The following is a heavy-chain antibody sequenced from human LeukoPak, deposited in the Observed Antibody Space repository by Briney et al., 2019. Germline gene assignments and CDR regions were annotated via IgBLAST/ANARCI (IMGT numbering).Heavy chain of an antibody. J-gene: IGHJ3*02. V-gene: IGHV3-48*02. Sequence: PGGSLRLSCAASGFTFRTYYMNWVRQTPGKGLEWLSFIHKTSSPIYYADSVKGRLTISRDNAKNSLYLQLNSLRDEDTAVYYCVRDRAGGAFDIWGQGTMVTVSS. CDR2: IHKTSSPI. CDR3: VRDRAGGAFDI. CDR1: GFTFRTYY. D-gene: IGHD3-16*01.